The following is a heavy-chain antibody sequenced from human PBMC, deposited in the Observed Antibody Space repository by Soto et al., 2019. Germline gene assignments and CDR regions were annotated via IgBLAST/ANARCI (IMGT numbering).Heavy chain of an antibody. CDR3: AKDPVDTAMVLDYYYGMDV. Sequence: GGSLRLSCAASGFTFSSYGMHWVRQAPGRGLEWVAVISYEGSNKYYADSVKGRFTISRDNSKNTLYLQMNSLRAEDTAVYYCAKDPVDTAMVLDYYYGMDVWGQGTTVTVSS. CDR2: ISYEGSNK. CDR1: GFTFSSYG. V-gene: IGHV3-30*18. D-gene: IGHD5-18*01. J-gene: IGHJ6*02.